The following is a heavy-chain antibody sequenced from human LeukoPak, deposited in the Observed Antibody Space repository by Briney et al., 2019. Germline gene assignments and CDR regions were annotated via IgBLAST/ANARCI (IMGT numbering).Heavy chain of an antibody. J-gene: IGHJ6*02. V-gene: IGHV4-59*01. CDR3: ARDPTFEPYYYYGMDV. Sequence: PSETLSLTCTVSGGSISSYYWSWIRQPPGKGLEWIGYIYYSGSTNYNPSLKSRVTISVDTSKNQFSLKLSSVTAADTAVYYCARDPTFEPYYYYGMDVWGQGTTVTVSS. D-gene: IGHD3-9*01. CDR1: GGSISSYY. CDR2: IYYSGST.